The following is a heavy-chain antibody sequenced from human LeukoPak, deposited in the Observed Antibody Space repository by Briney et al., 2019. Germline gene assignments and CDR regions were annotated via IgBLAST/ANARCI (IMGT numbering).Heavy chain of an antibody. J-gene: IGHJ6*02. V-gene: IGHV4-34*01. CDR1: GGSFSGYY. Sequence: SETLSLTCAVYGGSFSGYYWSWIRQPPGKGLEWIGEINHSGSTNSNPSLKSRVTISVDTSKNQFSLKLSSVTAADTAVYYCARVFRIQLWLRGYGMDVWGQGTTVTVSS. CDR2: INHSGST. CDR3: ARVFRIQLWLRGYGMDV. D-gene: IGHD5-18*01.